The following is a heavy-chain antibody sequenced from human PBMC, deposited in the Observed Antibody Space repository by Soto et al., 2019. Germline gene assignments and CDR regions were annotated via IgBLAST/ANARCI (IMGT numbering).Heavy chain of an antibody. CDR2: IYYSGST. CDR3: ARDTPYCSGGSCYSGWFDP. Sequence: SETLSLTCTVSGGSISSYYWSWIRQPPGKGLEWIGYIYYSGSTNYNPSLKSRVTISVDTSKNQFSLKLSSVTAADPAVYYCARDTPYCSGGSCYSGWFDPWGQGTLVTVSS. J-gene: IGHJ5*02. V-gene: IGHV4-59*01. D-gene: IGHD2-15*01. CDR1: GGSISSYY.